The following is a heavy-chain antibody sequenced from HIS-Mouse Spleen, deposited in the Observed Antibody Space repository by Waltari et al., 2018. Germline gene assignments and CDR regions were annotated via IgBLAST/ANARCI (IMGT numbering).Heavy chain of an antibody. J-gene: IGHJ2*01. V-gene: IGHV4-39*07. Sequence: QLQLQESGPGLVKPSETLSLTCTVSGGSISSSSYSWGWTRQPPGKGLEWIGSIYYSGSTCYNPSLKSRVTISVDTSKNQFSLKLSSVTAADTAVYYCAREIPYSSSWYDWYFDLWGRGTLVTVSS. CDR2: IYYSGST. D-gene: IGHD6-13*01. CDR3: AREIPYSSSWYDWYFDL. CDR1: GGSISSSSYS.